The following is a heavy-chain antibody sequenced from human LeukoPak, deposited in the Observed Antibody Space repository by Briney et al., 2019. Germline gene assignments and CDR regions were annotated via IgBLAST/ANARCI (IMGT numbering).Heavy chain of an antibody. CDR1: GYTFTSYD. D-gene: IGHD6-19*01. Sequence: ASVKVSCKASGYTFTSYDINWVRQATGQGLEWMGWTNPNSGNTGYAQKFQGRVTITRNTSISTAYMELSSLRSEDTAVYYCARGGSGWVHYYYYMDVWGKGTTVTVSS. J-gene: IGHJ6*03. CDR3: ARGGSGWVHYYYYMDV. CDR2: TNPNSGNT. V-gene: IGHV1-8*03.